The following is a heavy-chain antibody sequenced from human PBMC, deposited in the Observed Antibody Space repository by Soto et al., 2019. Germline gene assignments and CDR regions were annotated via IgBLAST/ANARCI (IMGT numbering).Heavy chain of an antibody. D-gene: IGHD6-19*01. CDR3: VRAAFGSGWNS. CDR1: GFTFSNYA. V-gene: IGHV3-23*01. J-gene: IGHJ4*02. CDR2: ISGSGDRT. Sequence: EVQLLESGGALVQPGGSQRLSCAASGFTFSNYAFNWVRQAPGKGLEWVSGISGSGDRTDYTDSVKGRFTISRDNSKNTLYVHLNSLRVADTAVYYCVRAAFGSGWNSWGQGTLVAVSP.